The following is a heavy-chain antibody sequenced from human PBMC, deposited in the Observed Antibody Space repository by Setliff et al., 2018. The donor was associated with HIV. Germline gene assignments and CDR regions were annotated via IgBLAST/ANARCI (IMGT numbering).Heavy chain of an antibody. D-gene: IGHD4-17*01. Sequence: GGSLRLSCATSGLTFSNCGMHWVRQAPGKGLEWVASIRSDGSNKYYADSVTGRFTISRDDSKNTLYLQMNSLRAEDTAVYYCTRGDGTTVTTWAPYAFDIWGQGTMVTVSS. CDR1: GLTFSNCG. CDR2: IRSDGSNK. J-gene: IGHJ3*02. CDR3: TRGDGTTVTTWAPYAFDI. V-gene: IGHV3-30*02.